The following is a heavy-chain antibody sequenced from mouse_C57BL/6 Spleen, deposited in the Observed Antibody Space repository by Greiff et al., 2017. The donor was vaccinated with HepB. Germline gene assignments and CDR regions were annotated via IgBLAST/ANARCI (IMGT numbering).Heavy chain of an antibody. J-gene: IGHJ2*01. V-gene: IGHV5-9-1*02. D-gene: IGHD4-1*01. CDR1: GFTFSSYA. Sequence: EVQGVESGEGLVKPGGSLKLSCAASGFTFSSYAMSWVRQTPEKRLEWVAYISSGGDYIYYADTVKGRFTISRDNARNTLYLQMSSLKSEDTAMYYCTRVTVTGYFDYWGQGTTLTVSS. CDR3: TRVTVTGYFDY. CDR2: ISSGGDYI.